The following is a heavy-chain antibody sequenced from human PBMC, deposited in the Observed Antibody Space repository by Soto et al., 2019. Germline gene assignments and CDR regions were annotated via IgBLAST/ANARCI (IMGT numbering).Heavy chain of an antibody. CDR2: IDPSGSYT. Sequence: GESLKIPCKGAGYSFTSYWISWVRQMPGKGLEWMGRIDPSGSYTNYSPSFQGHVTISADKSNSTAYLQWSSLKASDTAMYYCARHRGITGTTSPDYWGQGTLVTVSS. D-gene: IGHD1-7*01. V-gene: IGHV5-10-1*01. J-gene: IGHJ4*02. CDR3: ARHRGITGTTSPDY. CDR1: GYSFTSYW.